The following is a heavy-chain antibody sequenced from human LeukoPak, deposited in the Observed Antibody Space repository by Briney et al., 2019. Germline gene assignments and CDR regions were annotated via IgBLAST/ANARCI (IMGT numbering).Heavy chain of an antibody. CDR1: GFTFSGYA. CDR2: ICGSGGST. Sequence: PGGSLRLSCAAPGFTFSGYAMSWVRPAPGRGLEWVSAICGSGGSTYSADSVKGRFTISRDNSKNTLYLQMNSLRAEDTAVYYCAKDQERHIVVVPAAPKYYYYYYYMDVWGKGTTVTVSS. J-gene: IGHJ6*03. CDR3: AKDQERHIVVVPAAPKYYYYYYYMDV. D-gene: IGHD2-2*01. V-gene: IGHV3-23*01.